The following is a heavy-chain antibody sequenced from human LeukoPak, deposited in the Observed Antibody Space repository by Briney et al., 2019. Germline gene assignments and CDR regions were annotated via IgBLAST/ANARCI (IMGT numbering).Heavy chain of an antibody. V-gene: IGHV4-59*08. CDR1: GDSMSSYY. CDR2: IYYSGST. CDR3: ARGDGYYDILTGYYPGYFDY. Sequence: SETLSLTCTVSGDSMSSYYWSWIRQPPGKGLQWIGSIYYSGSTYYNPSLKSRVTISVDTSKNQFSLKLSSVTAADTAVYYCARGDGYYDILTGYYPGYFDYWGRGTLVTVSS. D-gene: IGHD3-9*01. J-gene: IGHJ4*02.